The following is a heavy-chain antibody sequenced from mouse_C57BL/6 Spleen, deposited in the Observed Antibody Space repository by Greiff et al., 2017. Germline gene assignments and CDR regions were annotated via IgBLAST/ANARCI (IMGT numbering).Heavy chain of an antibody. Sequence: QVQLQQPGAELVKPGASVKMSCKASGYTFTSYWITWVKQRPGQGLEWIGDIYPGSGSTNYNEKFKSKATLTVDTSSSTAYMQLSSLTSEDSAVYSCASYYYGSSYPWFAYWGQGTLVTVSA. D-gene: IGHD1-1*01. CDR1: GYTFTSYW. J-gene: IGHJ3*01. CDR2: IYPGSGST. CDR3: ASYYYGSSYPWFAY. V-gene: IGHV1-55*01.